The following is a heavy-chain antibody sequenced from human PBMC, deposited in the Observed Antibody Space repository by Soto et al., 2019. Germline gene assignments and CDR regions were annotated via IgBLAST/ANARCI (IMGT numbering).Heavy chain of an antibody. D-gene: IGHD3-22*01. CDR3: ATEGYYYDSSGYPYPAFDI. J-gene: IGHJ3*02. Sequence: ASVKVSCKASGYTFTSYGISWVRQAPGQGLEWMGWISAYNGNTNYAQKLQGRVTMTTDTSTSTAYMELRSLRSDDTAVYCCATEGYYYDSSGYPYPAFDIWGQGTMVTVSS. CDR1: GYTFTSYG. CDR2: ISAYNGNT. V-gene: IGHV1-18*01.